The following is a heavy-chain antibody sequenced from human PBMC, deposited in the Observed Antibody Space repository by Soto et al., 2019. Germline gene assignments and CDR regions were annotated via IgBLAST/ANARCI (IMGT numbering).Heavy chain of an antibody. CDR3: AREKTPMSPHYFYYGMDV. Sequence: PSETLSLTCTVSGGSIRSSSYYWGWIRQPPGKGLEWIGSIYYSGSTYYNPSLKSRVTISVDTTNNQFSLKLNSVTAADTAVYYCAREKTPMSPHYFYYGMDVWGQGTTVTVSS. CDR1: GGSIRSSSYY. V-gene: IGHV4-39*07. D-gene: IGHD3-9*01. CDR2: IYYSGST. J-gene: IGHJ6*02.